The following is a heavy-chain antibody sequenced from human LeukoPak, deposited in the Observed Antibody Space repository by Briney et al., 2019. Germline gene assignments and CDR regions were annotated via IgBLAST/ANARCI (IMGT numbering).Heavy chain of an antibody. V-gene: IGHV4-39*01. CDR3: ARAQPPQGMIVVAYFDY. CDR1: GGSISSSSYY. Sequence: PSETPSLTCTVSGGSISSSSYYWGWIRQPPGKGLEWIGSIYYSGSTYYNPSLKSRVTISVDTSKSQFSLKLGSVTAADTAVYYCARAQPPQGMIVVAYFDYWGQGTLVTVSS. D-gene: IGHD3-22*01. J-gene: IGHJ4*02. CDR2: IYYSGST.